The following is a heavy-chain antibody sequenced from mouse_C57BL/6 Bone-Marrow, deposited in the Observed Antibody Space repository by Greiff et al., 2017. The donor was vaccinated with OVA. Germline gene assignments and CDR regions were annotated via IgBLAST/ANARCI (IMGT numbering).Heavy chain of an antibody. CDR3: AREDYGNYGGNFDV. CDR1: GYTFTDYN. J-gene: IGHJ1*03. V-gene: IGHV1-18*01. D-gene: IGHD2-1*01. CDR2: INPNNGGT. Sequence: VHVKQSGPELVKPGASVKIPCKASGYTFTDYNMDWVKQSHGKSLEWIGDINPNNGGTFYNQKFKGKATLNVDKSSSTADMERRRLTSEDTAVYYCAREDYGNYGGNFDVWGTGTTVTVSS.